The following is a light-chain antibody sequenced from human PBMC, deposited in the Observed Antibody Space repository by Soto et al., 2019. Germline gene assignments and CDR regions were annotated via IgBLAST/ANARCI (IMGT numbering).Light chain of an antibody. CDR3: QQYGTSLPLT. Sequence: EVVLTQSPGTLSLSPGDRATLSCRASQSVSSNYLAWYQQKPGQAPRLLIYGASSRATGIPDRFSGSGSGTDFTLTISRLEPEDFAVYYCQQYGTSLPLTFGGGTKVEIK. CDR2: GAS. V-gene: IGKV3-20*01. J-gene: IGKJ4*01. CDR1: QSVSSNY.